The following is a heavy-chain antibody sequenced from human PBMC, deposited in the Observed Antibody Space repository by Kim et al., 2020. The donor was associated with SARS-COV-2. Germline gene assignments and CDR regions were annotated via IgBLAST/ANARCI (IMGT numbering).Heavy chain of an antibody. D-gene: IGHD2-15*01. Sequence: APVKGRFTISRDDSKTTLYLQMNSLKTEDTAVYYCTTDRVVVVIAATPDWGQGTLVTVSS. CDR3: TTDRVVVVIAATPD. J-gene: IGHJ4*02. V-gene: IGHV3-15*01.